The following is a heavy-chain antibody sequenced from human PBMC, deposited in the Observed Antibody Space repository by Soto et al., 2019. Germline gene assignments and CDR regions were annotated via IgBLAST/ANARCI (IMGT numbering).Heavy chain of an antibody. CDR1: GFPFSAFA. Sequence: QVQLVQSGAEVKKPGASVRVSCMASGFPFSAFAIHWVRQAPGQGLEWMGWINPGTGDTKYSQRIQGRATFTTDTSASTVFLELGSLTSEDTAVYFCARAAGRWLLLPYWFDPWGQGALVTVSS. D-gene: IGHD2-15*01. V-gene: IGHV1-3*01. CDR3: ARAAGRWLLLPYWFDP. J-gene: IGHJ5*02. CDR2: INPGTGDT.